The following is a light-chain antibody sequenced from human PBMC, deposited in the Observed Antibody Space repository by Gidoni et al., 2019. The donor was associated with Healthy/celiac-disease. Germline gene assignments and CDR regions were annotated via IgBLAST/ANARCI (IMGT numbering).Light chain of an antibody. CDR2: DAS. CDR1: QAISNY. J-gene: IGKJ4*01. V-gene: IGKV1-33*01. CDR3: QQYDNLPVT. Sequence: DIQMTQSPSSLSASVGDRVTITCQASQAISNYLNWYQQKPGKAPKLLIYDASNLETGVPSRFSASVSGTDFTFTISSLQPEAIATYYCQQYDNLPVTFGGGTKVEIK.